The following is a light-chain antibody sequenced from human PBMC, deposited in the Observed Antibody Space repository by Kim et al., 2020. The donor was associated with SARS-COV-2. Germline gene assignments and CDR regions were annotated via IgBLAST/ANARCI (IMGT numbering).Light chain of an antibody. CDR3: AAWDDSLSGPV. CDR1: GSNIGTNY. V-gene: IGLV1-47*01. J-gene: IGLJ2*01. CDR2: RNN. Sequence: GQRVTMSCYGSGSNIGTNYGYWYQQRPGTAPKHLISRNNQRPSAVPDRCSGSKSGNSASLAISGLRSEDEADYYCAAWDDSLSGPVFGGGTQLTVL.